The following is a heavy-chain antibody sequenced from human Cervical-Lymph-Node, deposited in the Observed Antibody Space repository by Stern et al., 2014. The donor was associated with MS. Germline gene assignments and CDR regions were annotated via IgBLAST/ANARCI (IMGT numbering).Heavy chain of an antibody. D-gene: IGHD2-15*01. CDR2: ISAYNGNT. V-gene: IGHV1-18*01. J-gene: IGHJ3*02. CDR1: GYTFTSYG. CDR3: ATVLLGTENAFDI. Sequence: VQLVESGAEVKKPGASVKVSCKASGYTFTSYGISWVRQAPGQGLEWMGWISAYNGNTNYAQKLQGTVTMTTDTSTSTAYMELRSLISDDTAVYYCATVLLGTENAFDIWGQGTMVTVSS.